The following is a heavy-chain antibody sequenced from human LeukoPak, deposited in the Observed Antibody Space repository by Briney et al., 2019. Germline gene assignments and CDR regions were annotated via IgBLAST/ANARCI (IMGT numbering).Heavy chain of an antibody. Sequence: SETLSLTCAVSGGSITNYHGSWIRQPAGKGLERIAGMHFSGSSTYKSTLKSRATMSIDTSKNHFSLKLTSVTAADTAIYYCSTYNIGQPNDYWGQGTLVTVSS. V-gene: IGHV4-4*07. CDR2: MHFSGSS. J-gene: IGHJ4*02. CDR1: GGSITNYH. D-gene: IGHD2/OR15-2a*01. CDR3: STYNIGQPNDY.